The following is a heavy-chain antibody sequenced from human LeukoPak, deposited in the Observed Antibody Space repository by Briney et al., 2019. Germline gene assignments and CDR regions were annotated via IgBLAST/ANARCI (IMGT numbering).Heavy chain of an antibody. CDR3: ARDLAWGAFDY. Sequence: GGSLRLSCAASGFTFRNYGMNWVRQAPGKGLEWLSGISPRGGGTYYADSVKGRFTISRDDSKNTLSLQMNSLTVEDTAVYYCARDLAWGAFDYWGQGTLVTVSS. CDR2: ISPRGGGT. D-gene: IGHD7-27*01. V-gene: IGHV3-23*01. J-gene: IGHJ4*02. CDR1: GFTFRNYG.